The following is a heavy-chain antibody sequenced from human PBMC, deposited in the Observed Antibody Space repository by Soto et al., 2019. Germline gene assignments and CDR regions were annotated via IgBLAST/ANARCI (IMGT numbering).Heavy chain of an antibody. J-gene: IGHJ4*02. V-gene: IGHV3-33*01. Sequence: QVQLVESGGGVVQPGRSLRLSCKASGFPFSNSGMHWVRQAPGKGLEWVAVIWHDGSHKYYADSVKGRFTISRDNSNNTVFLQMNTLRAEDTAVYYCARDQREKWFGELDFDYWGQGTLVTVSS. D-gene: IGHD3-10*01. CDR3: ARDQREKWFGELDFDY. CDR2: IWHDGSHK. CDR1: GFPFSNSG.